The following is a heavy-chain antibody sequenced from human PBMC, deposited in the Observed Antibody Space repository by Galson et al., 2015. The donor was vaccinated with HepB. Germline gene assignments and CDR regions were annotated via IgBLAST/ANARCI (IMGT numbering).Heavy chain of an antibody. CDR2: ISYDGSNK. CDR1: GFTFSSYA. Sequence: SLRLSCAASGFTFSSYAMHWVRQAPGKGLEWVAVISYDGSNKYYADSVKGRFTISRDNSKNTLYLQMNSLRAEDTAVYYCARGALPYCSGGSCHLARFDPWGQGTLVTVSS. D-gene: IGHD2-15*01. J-gene: IGHJ5*02. CDR3: ARGALPYCSGGSCHLARFDP. V-gene: IGHV3-30-3*01.